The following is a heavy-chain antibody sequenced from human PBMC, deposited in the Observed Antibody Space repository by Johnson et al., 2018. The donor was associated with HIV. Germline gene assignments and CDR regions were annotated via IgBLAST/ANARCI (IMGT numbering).Heavy chain of an antibody. CDR2: LGTAGDT. V-gene: IGHV3-13*01. CDR3: ARSPEGDAFDI. CDR1: GFTFSSYD. J-gene: IGHJ3*02. Sequence: VQLVESGGGVVQPGRSLRLSCAASGFTFSSYDMHWVRQATGKGLEWVSALGTAGDTYYPGSVKGRFTISRENAKNSLYLQMNSLRAEDTAVYYCARSPEGDAFDIWGQGTMVTVSS.